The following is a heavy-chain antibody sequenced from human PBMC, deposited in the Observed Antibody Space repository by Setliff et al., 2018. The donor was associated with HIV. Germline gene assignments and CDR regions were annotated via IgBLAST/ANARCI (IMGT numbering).Heavy chain of an antibody. D-gene: IGHD3-10*01. J-gene: IGHJ4*02. CDR1: GGSVSGYY. CDR3: ARWHPPYGFWEEDY. Sequence: SETLSLTCAVYGGSVSGYYWSWIRQPPGKGLEWIGEIDHSGSTNYNPSLKSRVTISVDTSKNQFSLKLSSVTAADTAVYYCARWHPPYGFWEEDYWGQGTLVTVSS. V-gene: IGHV4-34*01. CDR2: IDHSGST.